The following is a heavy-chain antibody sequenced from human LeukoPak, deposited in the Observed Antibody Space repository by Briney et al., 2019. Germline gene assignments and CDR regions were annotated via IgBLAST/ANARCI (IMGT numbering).Heavy chain of an antibody. D-gene: IGHD6-19*01. CDR3: ARVGGSGWYREDY. J-gene: IGHJ4*02. V-gene: IGHV3-21*01. Sequence: GSLRLSCAASGFTFSSYSMNWVRQAPGKGLEWVSSISSSSSYIYYADSVKGRFTISRDNAKNSLYLQMNSLRAEDTAVYYCARVGGSGWYREDYWGQGTLVTVSS. CDR1: GFTFSSYS. CDR2: ISSSSSYI.